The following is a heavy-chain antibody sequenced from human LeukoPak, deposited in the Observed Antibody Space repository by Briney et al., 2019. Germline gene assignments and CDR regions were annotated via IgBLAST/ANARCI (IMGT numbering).Heavy chain of an antibody. CDR2: IWYDGSNK. Sequence: GGSLRLSCAASGFTFSSYGMHWVRQAPGKGLEWVAVIWYDGSNKYYADSVKGRFTISRDNSKNTLYLQMNSLRAEDTAVYYCARDGRIVGATNYFDYWGQGTLVTVSS. CDR1: GFTFSSYG. J-gene: IGHJ4*02. CDR3: ARDGRIVGATNYFDY. D-gene: IGHD1-26*01. V-gene: IGHV3-33*01.